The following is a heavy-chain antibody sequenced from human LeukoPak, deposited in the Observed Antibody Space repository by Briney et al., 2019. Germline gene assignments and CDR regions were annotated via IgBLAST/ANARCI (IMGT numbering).Heavy chain of an antibody. Sequence: PGGSLRLSCAASGFTFSSYSMNWVRQAPGKGLEWVSSISSSSGYIYYADAVKGRFTISRDNAKNSLYLQMNSLRAEDTAVYYCARDETVVTVQNQYYWGQGTLVTVSS. J-gene: IGHJ4*02. V-gene: IGHV3-21*01. CDR2: ISSSSGYI. CDR3: ARDETVVTVQNQYY. D-gene: IGHD2-21*02. CDR1: GFTFSSYS.